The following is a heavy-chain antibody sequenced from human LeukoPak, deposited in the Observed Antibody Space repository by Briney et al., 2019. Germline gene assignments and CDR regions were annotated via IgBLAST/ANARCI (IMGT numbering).Heavy chain of an antibody. V-gene: IGHV3-7*01. J-gene: IGHJ3*02. CDR3: AREAGYNWFNAFDI. CDR1: GFTFSSYW. CDR2: IKQDGSEK. Sequence: GGSLRLSCAASGFTFSSYWMSWVRQAPGKGLEWVANIKQDGSEKYYVDSVKGRFTISRDNAKNSLYLQTNSLRAEDTAVYYCAREAGYNWFNAFDIWGQGTMVTVSS. D-gene: IGHD5-24*01.